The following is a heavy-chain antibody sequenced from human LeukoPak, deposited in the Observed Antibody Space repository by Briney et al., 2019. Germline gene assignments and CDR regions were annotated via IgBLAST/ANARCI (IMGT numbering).Heavy chain of an antibody. V-gene: IGHV4-61*02. Sequence: PSETLSLTCTVSGGSISSGSYYWSWIRQPAGKGLEWIGRIYTSGSTNYNPSLKSRVTMSVDTSKNQFSLKLSSVTAVDTAVYYCASVNLEYSSNTPRGWFDPWGQGTLVTVSS. CDR1: GGSISSGSYY. J-gene: IGHJ5*02. D-gene: IGHD6-6*01. CDR3: ASVNLEYSSNTPRGWFDP. CDR2: IYTSGST.